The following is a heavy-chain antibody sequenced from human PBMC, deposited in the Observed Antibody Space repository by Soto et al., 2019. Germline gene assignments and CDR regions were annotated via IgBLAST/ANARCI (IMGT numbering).Heavy chain of an antibody. CDR2: INPKSDGT. CDR1: GYTFTGYY. J-gene: IGHJ3*02. Sequence: ASVKVSCKASGYTFTGYYIHWVRQAPGQGLEWMGWINPKSDGTKYAEKFQGRVTMTGDTSITTAYLELSSLTSDDTAVYYCATDRVAFDMWGQGTKVTVSS. V-gene: IGHV1-2*02. CDR3: ATDRVAFDM. D-gene: IGHD3-22*01.